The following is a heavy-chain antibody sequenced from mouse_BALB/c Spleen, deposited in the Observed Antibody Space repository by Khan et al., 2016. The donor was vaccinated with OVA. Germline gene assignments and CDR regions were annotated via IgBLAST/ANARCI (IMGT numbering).Heavy chain of an antibody. V-gene: IGHV2-2*01. D-gene: IGHD2-14*01. CDR2: IWRGGGT. Sequence: QVQLKQSGPGLVQPSQSLSITCTVSGFSLSTYGIHWVRQSPGKGLEWLGVIWRGGGTDYNAAFISRLSISKDNSKSHVFFKMDGLQTDDTAIYYCARNSYMYDFTYWGQGTLVTVAA. J-gene: IGHJ3*01. CDR1: GFSLSTYG. CDR3: ARNSYMYDFTY.